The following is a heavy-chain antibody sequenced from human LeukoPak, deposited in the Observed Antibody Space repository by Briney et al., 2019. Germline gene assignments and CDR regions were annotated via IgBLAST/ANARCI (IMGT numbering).Heavy chain of an antibody. CDR3: AKDIGTTSLYNWFDP. D-gene: IGHD2/OR15-2a*01. Sequence: GGSLRLPCTASGFTFSIYGFHWVRQAPGKGLEWVATIPNDGSNTFYLDSVKGRFTISRDNSKNTLYLQMNSLRAEDTAVYYCAKDIGTTSLYNWFDPWGQGALVSVSS. J-gene: IGHJ5*02. CDR2: IPNDGSNT. V-gene: IGHV3-30*02. CDR1: GFTFSIYG.